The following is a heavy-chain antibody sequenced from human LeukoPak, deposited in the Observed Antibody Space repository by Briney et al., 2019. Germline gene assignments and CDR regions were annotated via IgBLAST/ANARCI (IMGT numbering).Heavy chain of an antibody. CDR2: ISGSGGST. CDR3: AKAPRWFGELAE. V-gene: IGHV3-23*01. J-gene: IGHJ4*02. CDR1: GFTFSSYA. Sequence: GGSLRPSCAASGFTFSSYAMSWVRQAPGKGLEWVSAISGSGGSTYYADSVKGRLTISRDNSKNTLYLQMNSLRAEDTAVYYCAKAPRWFGELAEWGQGTLVTVSS. D-gene: IGHD3-10*01.